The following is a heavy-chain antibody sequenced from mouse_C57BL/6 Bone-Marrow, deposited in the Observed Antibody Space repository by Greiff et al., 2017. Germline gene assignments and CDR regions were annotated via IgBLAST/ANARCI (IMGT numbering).Heavy chain of an antibody. Sequence: QVQLKQPGAELVKPGASVKMSCKASGYTLTSYWITWVKQRPGHGLEWIGDIYPTSGRTNYNEKFKSKAILTVDTSSNTAYMQLSSLTSEDSAVFYCARSGPLGRSFDYWGQGTTLTVSS. D-gene: IGHD4-1*01. CDR3: ARSGPLGRSFDY. CDR2: IYPTSGRT. CDR1: GYTLTSYW. J-gene: IGHJ2*01. V-gene: IGHV1-55*01.